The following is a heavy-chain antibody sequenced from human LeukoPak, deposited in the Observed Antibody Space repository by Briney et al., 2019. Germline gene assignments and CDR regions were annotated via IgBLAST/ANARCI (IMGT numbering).Heavy chain of an antibody. J-gene: IGHJ3*02. CDR1: GGTFSSYA. Sequence: ASVKVSCKASGGTFSSYAISWVRQAPGQGLEWMGGIIPIFGTANYAQKFQGRVTITADESTSTAYMELSSLRSEDTSVYYCAKTLLAFDIWAKGQWSPSLQ. CDR3: AKTLLAFDI. V-gene: IGHV1-69*13. CDR2: IIPIFGTA.